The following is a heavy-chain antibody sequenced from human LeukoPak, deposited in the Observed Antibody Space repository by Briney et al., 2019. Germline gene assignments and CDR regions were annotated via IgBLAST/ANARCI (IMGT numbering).Heavy chain of an antibody. D-gene: IGHD2-2*02. J-gene: IGHJ4*02. V-gene: IGHV3-20*04. CDR1: GFTFDDYG. CDR3: ARGHCSSTSCYNFFY. Sequence: GGSLRLSCAASGFTFDDYGMSWVRQAPGKGLEWVSCTNWNGGSTGYADSVKGRFTISRDNAKNSLYLQMNSLRAEDTALYYCARGHCSSTSCYNFFYWGQGTLVTVSS. CDR2: TNWNGGST.